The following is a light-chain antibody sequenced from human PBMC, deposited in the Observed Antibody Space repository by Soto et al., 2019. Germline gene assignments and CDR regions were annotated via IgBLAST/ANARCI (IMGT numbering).Light chain of an antibody. V-gene: IGLV2-14*01. CDR3: SSYTSSSTFYV. CDR1: NSDVGGCNY. Sequence: QSVLTQPASVSGSPGQSITISCTGSNSDVGGCNYVSWYQQHPGKAPKLMIYDVTNRPSGVSVRFSGSKSGNTASLTITGLQADDEADYYCSSYTSSSTFYVLGTGTKVTVL. J-gene: IGLJ1*01. CDR2: DVT.